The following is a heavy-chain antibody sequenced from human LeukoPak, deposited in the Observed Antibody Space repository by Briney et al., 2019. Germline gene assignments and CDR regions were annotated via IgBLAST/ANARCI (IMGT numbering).Heavy chain of an antibody. V-gene: IGHV5-51*01. Sequence: GESLKISCKGSGYSFTSYWVGWVRQMPGKGLEWMGIIYPGDSDTRYSPSFQGQATISADKSISTAYLQWSSLKASDTAMYYCASAITTHAFDIWGQGTMVTVPS. CDR2: IYPGDSDT. J-gene: IGHJ3*02. CDR1: GYSFTSYW. D-gene: IGHD2-21*01. CDR3: ASAITTHAFDI.